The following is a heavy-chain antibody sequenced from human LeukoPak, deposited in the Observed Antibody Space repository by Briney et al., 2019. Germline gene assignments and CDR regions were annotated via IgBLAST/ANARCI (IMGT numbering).Heavy chain of an antibody. J-gene: IGHJ4*02. CDR2: IYSGGST. CDR1: GFTVSSNY. D-gene: IGHD6-19*01. CDR3: ARDLAVYSSGWNS. Sequence: GGSLRLSCAASGFTVSSNYMSWVRPAPGKGLEWVSVIYSGGSTYYADSVKGRFTISRDNSKNTLYLQMNSLRAEDTAVYYCARDLAVYSSGWNSWGQGTLVTVSS. V-gene: IGHV3-66*01.